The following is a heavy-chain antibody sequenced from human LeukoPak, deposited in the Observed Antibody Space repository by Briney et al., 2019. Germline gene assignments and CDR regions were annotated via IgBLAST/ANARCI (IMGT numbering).Heavy chain of an antibody. J-gene: IGHJ3*02. V-gene: IGHV1-18*01. Sequence: ASVKVSCQAFGYTFGTSSIRWVRQAPGQRLEWMGWISPANGNTHYEQGVQGRVTMTTDTSRSTAYMELRNLRSDDTAMYYCTRVRDSNNWWGAFDIWGQGTMVTVSS. CDR1: GYTFGTSS. CDR2: ISPANGNT. D-gene: IGHD1-1*01. CDR3: TRVRDSNNWWGAFDI.